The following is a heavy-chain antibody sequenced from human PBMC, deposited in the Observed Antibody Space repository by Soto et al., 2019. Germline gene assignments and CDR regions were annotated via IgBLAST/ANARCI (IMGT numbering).Heavy chain of an antibody. Sequence: EVQLVESGGGLVQPGGSLRLSCAAAGFTVSSNYMSWVRQAPGKGLEWVSVIYSGGSTYYADSVKGRFTISRHNSKNTLYLQMNSLRAEDTAVYYCARAMVRGNYGMDVWGQGTTVTVSS. J-gene: IGHJ6*02. CDR2: IYSGGST. CDR3: ARAMVRGNYGMDV. D-gene: IGHD3-10*01. CDR1: GFTVSSNY. V-gene: IGHV3-53*04.